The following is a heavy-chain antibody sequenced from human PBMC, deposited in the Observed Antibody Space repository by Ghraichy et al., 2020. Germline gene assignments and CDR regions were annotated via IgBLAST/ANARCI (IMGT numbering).Heavy chain of an antibody. V-gene: IGHV3-49*03. D-gene: IGHD2-2*01. CDR3: ARDGSRCSSSSCYYPHYFDY. CDR2: IRGKTYGGTT. J-gene: IGHJ4*02. CDR1: GFTFGDYA. Sequence: GGSLRLSCTASGFTFGDYAMSWFRQAPGKGLEWVGFIRGKTYGGTTEDAASVKGRFTISRDDSKSIAYLQMNSLKTEDTAVYFCARDGSRCSSSSCYYPHYFDYWGQGTLVTVSS.